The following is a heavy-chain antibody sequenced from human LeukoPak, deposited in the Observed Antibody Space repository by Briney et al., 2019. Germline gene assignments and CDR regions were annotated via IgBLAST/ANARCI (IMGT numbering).Heavy chain of an antibody. V-gene: IGHV3-33*01. CDR3: ARDWAVG. J-gene: IGHJ4*02. CDR2: IWSDGSNK. D-gene: IGHD3-10*01. Sequence: PGRSLTLSCAASGFSFSTYGMHWVRQAPGKGLEWVAAIWSDGSNKNYADSVKGRFTISRDNSKNTMYLQMNSLRTEDTAVYYCARDWAVGWGQGTLVSVSS. CDR1: GFSFSTYG.